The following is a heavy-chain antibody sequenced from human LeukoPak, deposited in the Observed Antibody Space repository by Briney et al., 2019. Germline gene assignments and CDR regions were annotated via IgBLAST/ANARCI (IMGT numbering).Heavy chain of an antibody. D-gene: IGHD1-26*01. CDR1: GGFISSYY. V-gene: IGHV4-59*08. J-gene: IGHJ4*02. Sequence: SETLSLTCTVSGGFISSYYWSWIRQPPGKGLEWIGYISYSGSTNYNPSLKSRITISLDTSKNQFSLKLSSVTAADTAVYYCARRRERRRTDRFDYFDYWGQGALVAVSS. CDR3: ARRRERRRTDRFDYFDY. CDR2: ISYSGST.